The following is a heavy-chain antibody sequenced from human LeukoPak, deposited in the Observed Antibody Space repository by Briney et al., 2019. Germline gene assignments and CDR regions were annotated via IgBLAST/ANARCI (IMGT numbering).Heavy chain of an antibody. D-gene: IGHD3-3*01. J-gene: IGHJ4*02. Sequence: SETLSLTCAVSGGSINSNNYYWGWIRQPPGKGLEWIGSIYSSGSAYYNPSLKSRVTISVDTSKNQFSLRLSSVTAADTAVYYCQSRYLEWLLEYWGQGTLVTVSS. V-gene: IGHV4-39*01. CDR3: QSRYLEWLLEY. CDR2: IYSSGSA. CDR1: GGSINSNNYY.